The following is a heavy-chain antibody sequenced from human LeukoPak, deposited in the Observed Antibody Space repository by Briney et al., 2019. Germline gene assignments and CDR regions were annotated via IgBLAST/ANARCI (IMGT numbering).Heavy chain of an antibody. J-gene: IGHJ4*02. D-gene: IGHD1-26*01. CDR3: ARARIVGATTTCHFDH. CDR2: IIPIFGTA. CDR1: GGTFSSYA. Sequence: GASVKVSCKASGGTFSSYAISWVRQAPGQGLEWMGGIIPIFGTANYAQKFQGRVTITADESTSTAYMELSSLRSEDTAVYYCARARIVGATTTCHFDHWGQGTLVTVSS. V-gene: IGHV1-69*13.